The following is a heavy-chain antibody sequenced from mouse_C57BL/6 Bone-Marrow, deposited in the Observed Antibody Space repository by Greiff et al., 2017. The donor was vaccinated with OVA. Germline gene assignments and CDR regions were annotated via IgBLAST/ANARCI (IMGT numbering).Heavy chain of an antibody. J-gene: IGHJ4*01. Sequence: VQLQQSGPELVKPGASVKISCKASGYTFTDYYINWVKQRPGQGLEWIGWIFPGSGSTYYNEKFKGKATLTVDKSSSTAYMLLSSLTSEDSAVYFCARYDYYYGSSYVNYAMGYWGQGTSVTVSS. CDR3: ARYDYYYGSSYVNYAMGY. V-gene: IGHV1-75*01. CDR2: IFPGSGST. D-gene: IGHD1-1*01. CDR1: GYTFTDYY.